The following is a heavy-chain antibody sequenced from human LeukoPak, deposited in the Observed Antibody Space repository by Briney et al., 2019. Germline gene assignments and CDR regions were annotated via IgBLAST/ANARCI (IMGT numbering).Heavy chain of an antibody. CDR1: GFTVSSNY. J-gene: IGHJ6*03. Sequence: GGSLRLSCAASGFTVSSNYMSWVRQAPGKGLEWVSVIYSGGSTYYADSVKGRFTISRDNSKNTLYLQMNSLRAEDTAVYYCAKLRDYDFWSGYYSPTYYYYYYMDVWGKGTTVTVSS. CDR2: IYSGGST. CDR3: AKLRDYDFWSGYYSPTYYYYYYMDV. V-gene: IGHV3-53*01. D-gene: IGHD3-3*01.